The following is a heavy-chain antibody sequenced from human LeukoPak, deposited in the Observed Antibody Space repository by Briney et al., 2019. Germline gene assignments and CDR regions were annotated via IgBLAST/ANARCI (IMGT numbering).Heavy chain of an antibody. J-gene: IGHJ4*02. V-gene: IGHV3-48*03. D-gene: IGHD3-22*01. CDR2: ISSSGSTI. CDR1: GFTFSSYE. CDR3: ARDRQTYYYDSSGYYPLDY. Sequence: GGALRLSCAASGFTFSSYEMDWVRQAPGKGLEWVSYISSSGSTIYYADSVKGRFTISRDNAKNSLYLQMNSLRAEDTAVYYCARDRQTYYYDSSGYYPLDYWGQGTLVTVSS.